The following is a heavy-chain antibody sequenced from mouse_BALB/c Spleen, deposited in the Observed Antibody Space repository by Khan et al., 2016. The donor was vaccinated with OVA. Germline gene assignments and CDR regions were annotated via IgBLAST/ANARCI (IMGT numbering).Heavy chain of an antibody. Sequence: VQLQQPGPEVVKPGASVKIPCKASGYTFTDYNIDWVKQSHGKSLEWIGDINPNIGYTIYNQKFKGKATLTVDKSSSTAYMELRSLTSEDTAVYYCTTSRYGMYGYWGQGTALTVSS. CDR1: GYTFTDYN. CDR3: TTSRYGMYGY. J-gene: IGHJ2*01. V-gene: IGHV1-18*01. CDR2: INPNIGYT. D-gene: IGHD2-10*02.